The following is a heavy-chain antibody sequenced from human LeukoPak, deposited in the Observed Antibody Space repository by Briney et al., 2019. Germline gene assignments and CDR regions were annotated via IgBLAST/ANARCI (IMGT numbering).Heavy chain of an antibody. CDR2: MNPNSGNT. J-gene: IGHJ6*02. Sequence: GASVKVSCKASGYTFTNYDVNWVRQATGQGLEWMGWMNPNSGNTGYAQKFQGRVTMTRNTSISTAYMELSSLRSEDTAVYYCARPPSIGGSYYYHGIDVWGQGTTVTVSS. D-gene: IGHD3-10*01. CDR1: GYTFTNYD. V-gene: IGHV1-8*01. CDR3: ARPPSIGGSYYYHGIDV.